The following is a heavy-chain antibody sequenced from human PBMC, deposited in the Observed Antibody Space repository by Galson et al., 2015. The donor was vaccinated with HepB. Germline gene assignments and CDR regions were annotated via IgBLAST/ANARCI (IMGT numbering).Heavy chain of an antibody. Sequence: SVKVSCKASGYTFSTYGISWVRQAPGQGLEWMGWISTYNGDTNYAQNLQGRVTMTTDTSTSTAYMELRSLRSDDTAVYYCARDLCHCNRTSCYRNWFDSWGQRTLVTVSS. V-gene: IGHV1-18*04. CDR1: GYTFSTYG. CDR2: ISTYNGDT. CDR3: ARDLCHCNRTSCYRNWFDS. J-gene: IGHJ5*01. D-gene: IGHD2-2*01.